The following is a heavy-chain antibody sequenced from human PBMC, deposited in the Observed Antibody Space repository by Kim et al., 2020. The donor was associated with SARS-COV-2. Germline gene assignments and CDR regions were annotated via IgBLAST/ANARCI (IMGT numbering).Heavy chain of an antibody. D-gene: IGHD2-2*01. J-gene: IGHJ6*02. V-gene: IGHV3-21*01. CDR1: GFTFSSYS. CDR3: ARVRGGVPAVYYYGMDV. CDR2: ISSSSSYI. Sequence: GGSLRLSCAASGFTFSSYSMNWVRQAPGKGLEWVSSISSSSSYIYYADSVKGRFTISRDNAKNSLYLQMNSLRAEDTAVYYCARVRGGVPAVYYYGMDVWGQGTTVTVSS.